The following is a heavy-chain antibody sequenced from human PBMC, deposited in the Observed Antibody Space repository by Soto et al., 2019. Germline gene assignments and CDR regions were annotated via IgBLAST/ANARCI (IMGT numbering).Heavy chain of an antibody. Sequence: LXXSCAASVFTFSDYPMHWVRQAPGKGLEWVAVISYDGRVKYYVDSVKGRFTISRDDSKNTLYLQMNSLRVDDTAVYYCARDFIVGAPDYFDYWGQGTLVTVSS. D-gene: IGHD1-26*01. V-gene: IGHV3-30*04. CDR1: VFTFSDYP. CDR3: ARDFIVGAPDYFDY. CDR2: ISYDGRVK. J-gene: IGHJ4*02.